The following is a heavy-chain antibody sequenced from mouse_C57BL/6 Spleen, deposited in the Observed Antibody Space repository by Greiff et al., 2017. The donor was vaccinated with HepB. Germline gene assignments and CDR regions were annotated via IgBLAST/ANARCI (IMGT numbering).Heavy chain of an antibody. CDR1: GYTFTSYD. J-gene: IGHJ4*01. D-gene: IGHD4-1*01. CDR3: ARNWGAMDY. V-gene: IGHV1-85*01. Sequence: VQLHQSGPELVKPGASVKLSCKASGYTFTSYDINWVKQRPGQGLEWIGWIYPRDSSTKYNEKFKGKATLTVDTSSSTAYMELHSLTSEDSAVYFCARNWGAMDYWGQGTSVTVSS. CDR2: IYPRDSST.